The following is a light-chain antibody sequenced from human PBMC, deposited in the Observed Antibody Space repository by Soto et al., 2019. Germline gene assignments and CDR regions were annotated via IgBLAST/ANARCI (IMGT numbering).Light chain of an antibody. CDR1: KLGDRY. V-gene: IGLV3-1*01. CDR2: QTN. J-gene: IGLJ2*01. CDR3: QAWDVTAYVV. Sequence: SYELVQPPSVSVSPGQTATITCSGPKLGDRYASWYQQRPGQSPVLVIYQTNKRPSGIPERFSGSISGNTAALTISGTQVLDEAGYFCQAWDVTAYVVFGGGTKLTVL.